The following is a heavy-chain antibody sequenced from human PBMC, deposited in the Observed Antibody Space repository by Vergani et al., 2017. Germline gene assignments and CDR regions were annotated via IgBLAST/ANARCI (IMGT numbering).Heavy chain of an antibody. Sequence: QVQLVESGGGLVKPGGSLRLSCAASGFTFSDYYMSWIRQAPGKGLEWVSYISSSGSSIYYADSVKGRFTISRDNAKNSLYLQMNSLRAEDTAVYYCAKDTRYDSSGYYLGDAFDIWGQGTMVTVSS. J-gene: IGHJ3*02. CDR3: AKDTRYDSSGYYLGDAFDI. CDR1: GFTFSDYY. D-gene: IGHD3-22*01. V-gene: IGHV3-11*01. CDR2: ISSSGSSI.